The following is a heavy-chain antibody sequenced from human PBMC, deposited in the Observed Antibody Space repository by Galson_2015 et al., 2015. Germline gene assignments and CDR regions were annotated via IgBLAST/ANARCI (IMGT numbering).Heavy chain of an antibody. CDR3: AKGALLWFGELPD. CDR1: GFTFSSYA. CDR2: ISGSGSST. D-gene: IGHD3-10*01. Sequence: SLRLSCAASGFTFSSYAMSWVRQAPGKGLEWVSAISGSGSSTYYADSVKGRFTISRDNSKNTLYLQMNSLRAEDTAVYYCAKGALLWFGELPDWGQGTLVTVSS. V-gene: IGHV3-23*01. J-gene: IGHJ4*02.